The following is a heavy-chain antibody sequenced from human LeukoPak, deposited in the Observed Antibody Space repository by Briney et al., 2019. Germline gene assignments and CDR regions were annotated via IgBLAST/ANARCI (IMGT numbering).Heavy chain of an antibody. CDR1: GFTFDDYA. V-gene: IGHV3-43*02. CDR2: ISGDGGST. J-gene: IGHJ4*02. CDR3: ATGDHTAMAKGY. Sequence: GGSLRLSCAASGFTFDDYAMHWVRQAPGKGLDWVSLISGDGGSTYYADSVKGRFTISRDNSKNSLYLQMNSLRTEDTALYYCATGDHTAMAKGYWGQGTLVTVSS. D-gene: IGHD5-18*01.